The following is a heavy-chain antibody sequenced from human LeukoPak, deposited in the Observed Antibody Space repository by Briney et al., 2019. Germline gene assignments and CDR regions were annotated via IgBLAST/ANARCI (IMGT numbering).Heavy chain of an antibody. Sequence: SESLSLTCTVSGGSISGDYWSWIRQSLQGLEWIGYIYYSGSTNYNPSLKSRVTISVDTSKNQFSLKLSSVTAADTAVYYCARGPRYYYGSGSYYRANYYYYGMDVWGQGTTVTVSS. CDR1: GGSISGDY. V-gene: IGHV4-59*12. J-gene: IGHJ6*02. CDR3: ARGPRYYYGSGSYYRANYYYYGMDV. CDR2: IYYSGST. D-gene: IGHD3-10*01.